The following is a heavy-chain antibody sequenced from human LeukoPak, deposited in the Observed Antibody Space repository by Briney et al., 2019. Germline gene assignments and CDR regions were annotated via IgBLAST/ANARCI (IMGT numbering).Heavy chain of an antibody. V-gene: IGHV4-4*07. Sequence: PSETLSLTCTVSGGSISSYYWSWIRQPAGKGLEWIGHIYNSGSTNYNPSLKGRVAMSVATSKNQFSLHLSSVTAADTAVYYCARSAFLVTAPGLYYFDYWGQGTLVAVSS. J-gene: IGHJ4*02. D-gene: IGHD6-13*01. CDR2: IYNSGST. CDR3: ARSAFLVTAPGLYYFDY. CDR1: GGSISSYY.